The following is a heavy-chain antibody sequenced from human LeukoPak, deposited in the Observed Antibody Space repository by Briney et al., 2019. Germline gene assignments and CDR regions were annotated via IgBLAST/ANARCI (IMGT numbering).Heavy chain of an antibody. J-gene: IGHJ4*02. CDR1: GFTVSSSY. Sequence: GGSLRLSCAASGFTVSSSYMSWVRQSPEKGLERVSNIKEDGSETYYVASVRGRFSISRDNAKNSVYLDMNSLRAEDTAVYFCARDRGWQQFDFWGQGTLVTVSS. V-gene: IGHV3-7*01. CDR2: IKEDGSET. D-gene: IGHD5-24*01. CDR3: ARDRGWQQFDF.